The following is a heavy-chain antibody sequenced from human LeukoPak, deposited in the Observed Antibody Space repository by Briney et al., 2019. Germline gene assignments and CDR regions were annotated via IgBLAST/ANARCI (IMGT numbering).Heavy chain of an antibody. CDR3: ARINYEGDS. CDR2: ISNSGDYI. V-gene: IGHV3-21*01. Sequence: GGSLRLSCTVSGFTFSSFTMNWVRQGPGKGLEWVASISNSGDYISYADSLKGRFTISRDNAKNSLFLQMSSLRAEDTAVYYCARINYEGDSWGQGTLVTVSS. CDR1: GFTFSSFT. D-gene: IGHD3-16*01. J-gene: IGHJ4*02.